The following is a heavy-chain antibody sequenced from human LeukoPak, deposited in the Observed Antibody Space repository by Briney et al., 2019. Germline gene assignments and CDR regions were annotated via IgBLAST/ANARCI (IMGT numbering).Heavy chain of an antibody. D-gene: IGHD4-17*01. CDR2: LFSGGST. CDR3: ARGGRTTWHGMDV. CDR1: GFTVNDNY. J-gene: IGHJ6*02. Sequence: GGSLRLSCAASGFTVNDNYITWVRQAPGKGLEWVSVLFSGGSTSYADSVKGRFTISRDISKNTLYLQMNSLRAEDTAVYYCARGGRTTWHGMDVWGQGTTVTVSS. V-gene: IGHV3-66*01.